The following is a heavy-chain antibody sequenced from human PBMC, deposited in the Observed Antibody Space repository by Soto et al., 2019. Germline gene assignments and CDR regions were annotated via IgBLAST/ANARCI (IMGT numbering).Heavy chain of an antibody. D-gene: IGHD6-19*01. CDR3: ARDLGSGWLYYFAY. Sequence: QVQLVQSGAEVKKPGASVKVSCKASGYTFTGYYMHWVRQAPGQGLEWMGWINPNSSGTVYAQKFQGRVTMTRDTSSSTAYMELSRLRSDDTAMYYCARDLGSGWLYYFAYWGQGTLVTASS. J-gene: IGHJ4*02. CDR2: INPNSSGT. V-gene: IGHV1-2*02. CDR1: GYTFTGYY.